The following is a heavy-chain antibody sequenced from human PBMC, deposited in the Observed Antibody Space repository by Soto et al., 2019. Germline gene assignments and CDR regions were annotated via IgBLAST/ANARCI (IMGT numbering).Heavy chain of an antibody. V-gene: IGHV3-23*01. CDR2: ISDSGDST. J-gene: IGHJ6*02. CDR3: AKDTSKFYNHYGMDV. Sequence: EVQLLESGGGLVQPGGCLRLSCAASGFTFSSYAMTWVRQAPGKGLEWVSVISDSGDSTYYADSVKGRFTISRDNSNHTLYLQMNSLRAEDTAVYFCAKDTSKFYNHYGMDVWGPGTTVTVSS. CDR1: GFTFSSYA.